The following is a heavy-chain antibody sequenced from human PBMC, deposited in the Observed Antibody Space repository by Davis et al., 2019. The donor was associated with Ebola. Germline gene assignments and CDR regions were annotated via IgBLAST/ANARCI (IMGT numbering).Heavy chain of an antibody. J-gene: IGHJ4*02. V-gene: IGHV4-34*01. CDR2: INHSGST. CDR1: GGSISSYY. D-gene: IGHD4-23*01. Sequence: PSETLSLTCTVSGGSISSYYWSWIRQPPGKGLEWIGEINHSGSTNYNPSLKSRVTISVDTSKNQFSLKLSSVTAADTAVYYCARVKKTRFDYWGQGTLVTVSS. CDR3: ARVKKTRFDY.